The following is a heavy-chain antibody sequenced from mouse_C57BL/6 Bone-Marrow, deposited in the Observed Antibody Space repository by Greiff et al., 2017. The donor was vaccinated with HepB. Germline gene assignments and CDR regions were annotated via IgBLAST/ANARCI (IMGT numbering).Heavy chain of an antibody. Sequence: SGPELVKPGASVKMSCKASGYTFTDYNMHWVKQSHGKSLEWIGYINPNNGGTSYNQKFKGKATLTVNKSSSTAYMELRSLTSEDSAVYYCASYRPYFDYWGQGTTLTVSS. J-gene: IGHJ2*01. D-gene: IGHD2-14*01. CDR1: GYTFTDYN. CDR2: INPNNGGT. V-gene: IGHV1-22*01. CDR3: ASYRPYFDY.